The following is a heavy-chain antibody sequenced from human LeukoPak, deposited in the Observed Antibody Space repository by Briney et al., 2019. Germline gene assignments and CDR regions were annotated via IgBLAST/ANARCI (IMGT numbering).Heavy chain of an antibody. CDR1: GYTFNSYD. V-gene: IGHV1-8*01. Sequence: GASVKVSCKASGYTFNSYDINWVRQATGQGLEWMGWMNPNSGNTGYAQKFQGRVTITRNTSISTAYTELSSLRSEDTAVYYCARAPSERNYYYYYMDVWGKGTTVTVSS. J-gene: IGHJ6*03. CDR3: ARAPSERNYYYYYMDV. D-gene: IGHD1-1*01. CDR2: MNPNSGNT.